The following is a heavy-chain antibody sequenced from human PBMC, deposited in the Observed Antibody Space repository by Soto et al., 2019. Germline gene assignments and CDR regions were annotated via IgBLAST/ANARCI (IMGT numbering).Heavy chain of an antibody. V-gene: IGHV4-59*01. D-gene: IGHD2-15*01. J-gene: IGHJ4*02. CDR1: DVSISGYY. CDR3: ASGSGWLPDS. CDR2: IDSRGNT. Sequence: QMQLQESGPGLVKPSETLSLTCTVSDVSISGYYWNWIRQPPGKGLEWIGFIDSRGNTNYNPSVKSRVSISLDTSKNQFSLKLTSVTTADTAVYYSASGSGWLPDSWGQGTLVTVSS.